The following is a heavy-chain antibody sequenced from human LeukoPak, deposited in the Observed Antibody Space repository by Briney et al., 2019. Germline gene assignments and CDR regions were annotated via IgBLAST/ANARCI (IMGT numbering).Heavy chain of an antibody. CDR1: GYTFSSYA. D-gene: IGHD2-15*01. Sequence: ASVKVSCKASGYTFSSYAMNWVRQAPGQGLEWMGWISAYNGNTNYAQKLQGRVTMTTDTSTSTAYMELRSLRSDDTAVYYCARDPPRIVVVVAATNYHGMDVWGQGTTVTVSS. V-gene: IGHV1-18*04. CDR2: ISAYNGNT. J-gene: IGHJ6*02. CDR3: ARDPPRIVVVVAATNYHGMDV.